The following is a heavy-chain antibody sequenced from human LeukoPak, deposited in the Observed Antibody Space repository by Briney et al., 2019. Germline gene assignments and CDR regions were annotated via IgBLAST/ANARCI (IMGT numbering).Heavy chain of an antibody. V-gene: IGHV4-59*01. J-gene: IGHJ5*02. CDR1: GGSISSYY. D-gene: IGHD3-22*01. CDR2: IYYSGST. CDR3: AREYSYYYDSSGQKNWFDP. Sequence: PSETLSLTCTVSGGSISSYYWSWIRQPPGKGLEWIGYIYYSGSTNYNPSLKSRVTISVDTSKNQFSLKLSSVTAADTAVYYCAREYSYYYDSSGQKNWFDPWGQGTLVTVSS.